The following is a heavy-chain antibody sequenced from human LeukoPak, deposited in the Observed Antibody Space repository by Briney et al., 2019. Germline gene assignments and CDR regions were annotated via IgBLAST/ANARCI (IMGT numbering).Heavy chain of an antibody. CDR2: ISWNSGSI. CDR3: AQGGGYGYGWMDY. CDR1: GFTFDDYA. Sequence: GGSLRLSCAASGFTFDDYAMHWVRQAPGKGLEWVSGISWNSGSIGYADSVKGRFTISRDNAKNSLYLQMNSLRAEDTALYYCAQGGGYGYGWMDYWGQGTLVTVSS. J-gene: IGHJ4*02. D-gene: IGHD5-12*01. V-gene: IGHV3-9*01.